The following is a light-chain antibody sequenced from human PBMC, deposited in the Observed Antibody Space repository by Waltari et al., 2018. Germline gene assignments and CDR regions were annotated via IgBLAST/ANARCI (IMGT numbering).Light chain of an antibody. CDR2: DAS. J-gene: IGKJ4*01. CDR1: QDISNY. CDR3: QQYDNLPLT. Sequence: DSQMTQSPPSLSASVGDRVTIPCQASQDISNYLNWYQQKPWKAPKLLIYDASNLETGVPSRFSGSGSVTDFTFTISSLQPEDIATYYCQQYDNLPLTFGGGTKVE. V-gene: IGKV1-33*01.